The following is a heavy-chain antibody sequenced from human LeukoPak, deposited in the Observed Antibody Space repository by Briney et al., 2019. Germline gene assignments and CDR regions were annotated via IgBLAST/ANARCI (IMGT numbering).Heavy chain of an antibody. Sequence: PSETLSLTCTVSGYSISSGYYWGWIRQPPGKGLEWIGSIYHSGSTYYNPSLKSRVTISVDTSKNQFSLQLNSVTPEDTAVYYCARGPQLVGYYYIDVWGKGTTVTVSS. D-gene: IGHD6-13*01. J-gene: IGHJ6*03. CDR1: GYSISSGYY. CDR3: ARGPQLVGYYYIDV. CDR2: IYHSGST. V-gene: IGHV4-38-2*02.